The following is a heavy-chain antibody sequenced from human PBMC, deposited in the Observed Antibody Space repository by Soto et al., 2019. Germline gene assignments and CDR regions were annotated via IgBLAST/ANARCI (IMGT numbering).Heavy chain of an antibody. Sequence: ASVKVSCKAFGYIFSNFYIHWVRQAPGQGLEWMGIINPNTGGTSYPQKFQGRVTLTRDTSTSTVHMEMSSLTSEDTAVYYCARDKVYGDNSFDFWGQGTLVTVSS. CDR2: INPNTGGT. J-gene: IGHJ4*02. D-gene: IGHD4-17*01. CDR1: GYIFSNFY. V-gene: IGHV1-46*01. CDR3: ARDKVYGDNSFDF.